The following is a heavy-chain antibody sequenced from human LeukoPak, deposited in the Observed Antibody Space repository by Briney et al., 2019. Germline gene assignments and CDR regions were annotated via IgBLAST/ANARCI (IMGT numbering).Heavy chain of an antibody. CDR1: GFTFSSYG. D-gene: IGHD5-12*01. CDR3: AKDGDSGYDFRFDY. CDR2: ISYDGSNK. Sequence: PGGSLRLSCAASGFTFSSYGMHWVRQAPGKGLERVAVISYDGSNKYYADSVKGRFTISRDNSKNTLYLQMNSLRAEDAAVYYCAKDGDSGYDFRFDYWGQGTLVTVSS. J-gene: IGHJ4*02. V-gene: IGHV3-30*18.